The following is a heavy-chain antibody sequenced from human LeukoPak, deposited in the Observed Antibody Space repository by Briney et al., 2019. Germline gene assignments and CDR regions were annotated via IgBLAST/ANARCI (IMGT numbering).Heavy chain of an antibody. V-gene: IGHV4-61*02. D-gene: IGHD6-13*01. Sequence: SETLSLTCTVSGGSISSGSYYWSWIRQPAGKGLEWIGRIYTSGSTNYNPSLKSRVTISVDTSKNQFSLKLSSVTAADTAVYYCARGQALAAAHYYYYYYYMDVWGKGTTVTVSS. CDR2: IYTSGST. CDR3: ARGQALAAAHYYYYYYYMDV. J-gene: IGHJ6*03. CDR1: GGSISSGSYY.